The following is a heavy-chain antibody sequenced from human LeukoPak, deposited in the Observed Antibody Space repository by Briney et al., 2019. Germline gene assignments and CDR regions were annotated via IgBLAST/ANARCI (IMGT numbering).Heavy chain of an antibody. CDR1: GFTFSSYS. J-gene: IGHJ4*02. D-gene: IGHD3-16*01. V-gene: IGHV3-48*04. CDR2: ISSSSSTI. Sequence: GGSLRLSCAASGFTFSSYSMNWVRQAPGKGLEWVSYISSSSSTIYYADSVKGRFTISRDNAKNSLYLQMNSLRAEDTAVYYCARDLIMITQVSDYWGQGTLVTVSS. CDR3: ARDLIMITQVSDY.